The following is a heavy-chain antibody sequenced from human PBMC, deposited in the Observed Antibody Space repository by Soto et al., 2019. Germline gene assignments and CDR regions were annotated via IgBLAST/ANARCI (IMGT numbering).Heavy chain of an antibody. D-gene: IGHD3-10*01. CDR1: GDTFNFYS. Sequence: QVQLVQSGAEVKRPGSSVKVSCKASGDTFNFYSINWVRQAPGLGLEWMGRVNPIVSMSNYAQKFQGRVTXTXDXTTSTVSMQLSSLRSEDTAIYYCASSYGSGYRAFDYWGQGALVTVSS. J-gene: IGHJ4*02. V-gene: IGHV1-69*02. CDR3: ASSYGSGYRAFDY. CDR2: VNPIVSMS.